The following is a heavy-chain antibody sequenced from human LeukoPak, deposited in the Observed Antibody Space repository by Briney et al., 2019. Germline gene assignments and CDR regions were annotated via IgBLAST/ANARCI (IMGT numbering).Heavy chain of an antibody. J-gene: IGHJ5*02. V-gene: IGHV1-2*02. Sequence: ASVKVSCKASGYTFTGYYMHWVRQAPGQGLEWMGWINPNSGGTNYAQKFQGRVTMTRDTSISTAYMELSRLRSDDTAVYYCAIATRLRGTGAWCDPWGQVSLVTVSS. D-gene: IGHD3-10*01. CDR3: AIATRLRGTGAWCDP. CDR2: INPNSGGT. CDR1: GYTFTGYY.